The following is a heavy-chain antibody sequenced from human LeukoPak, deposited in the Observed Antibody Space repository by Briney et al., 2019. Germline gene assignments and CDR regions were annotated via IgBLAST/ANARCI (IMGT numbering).Heavy chain of an antibody. CDR1: GGSISSYY. D-gene: IGHD1-26*01. V-gene: IGHV4-30-4*08. CDR2: IYYSGST. CDR3: ARDLGGSSLLDY. Sequence: KTSETLSLTCTVSGGSISSYYWSWIRQPPGKGLEWIGYIYYSGSTYYNPSLKSRVTISVDTSKNQFSLKLSSVTAADTAVYYCARDLGGSSLLDYWGQGTLVTVSS. J-gene: IGHJ4*02.